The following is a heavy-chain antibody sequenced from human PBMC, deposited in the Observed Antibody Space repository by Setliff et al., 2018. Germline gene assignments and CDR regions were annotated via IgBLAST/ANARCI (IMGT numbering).Heavy chain of an antibody. CDR3: ARGGGQIHYDFWSGYFSDPQPNYYYYYMDV. Sequence: ASVKVSCKASGYTFTGYYLHWVRQAPGQGLEWMGRINPNSGDTKYAQKFQGRVTMTRDTSISTAYMELTSLRSDDTAVFYCARGGGQIHYDFWSGYFSDPQPNYYYYYMDVWGKGTTVTVSS. CDR1: GYTFTGYY. D-gene: IGHD3-3*01. CDR2: INPNSGDT. V-gene: IGHV1-2*06. J-gene: IGHJ6*03.